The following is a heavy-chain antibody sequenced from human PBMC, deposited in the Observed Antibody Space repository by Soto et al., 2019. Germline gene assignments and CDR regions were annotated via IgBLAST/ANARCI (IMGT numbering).Heavy chain of an antibody. CDR2: IYYSGST. Sequence: QVQLQESGPGLVKPSQTLSLTCTVSGGSISSGGSYWSWIRQHPGKGLEWIGYIYYSGSTYYNPSLKSRVTISVDTSKNQFSLKLSSVTAADTAVYYCARGTNNWNYGAFDIWGQGTMVTVSS. CDR1: GGSISSGGSY. V-gene: IGHV4-31*03. J-gene: IGHJ3*02. CDR3: ARGTNNWNYGAFDI. D-gene: IGHD1-7*01.